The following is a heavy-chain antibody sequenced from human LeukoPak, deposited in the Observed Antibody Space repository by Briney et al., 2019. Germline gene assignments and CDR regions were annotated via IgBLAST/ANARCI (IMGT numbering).Heavy chain of an antibody. D-gene: IGHD3-3*01. V-gene: IGHV3-23*01. CDR2: ISGGGST. J-gene: IGHJ4*02. CDR1: GFTFSSDD. CDR3: AKENTIFGVVIIPFDY. Sequence: GGSLRLSCAASGFTFSSDDMSWVRQAPGKGLEWVSSISGGGSTYYADSVKGRFTISRDNSKTTLYLQMNSLRAEDTAVYYCAKENTIFGVVIIPFDYWGQGTLVTVSS.